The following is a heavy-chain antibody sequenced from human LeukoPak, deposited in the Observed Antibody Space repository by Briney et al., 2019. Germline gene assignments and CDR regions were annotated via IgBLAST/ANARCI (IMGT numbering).Heavy chain of an antibody. V-gene: IGHV3-23*01. D-gene: IGHD5/OR15-5a*01. J-gene: IGHJ4*02. CDR1: GFTSSNYW. CDR3: AKRDFSSVTFDY. Sequence: GGSLRLSCAASGFTSSNYWMTWVRQAPGKGLEWVSTISGSGGSTYYADSVKGRFTISRDNSKNTLYLQMNSLRAEDTAVYYCAKRDFSSVTFDYWGQGTLVTVSS. CDR2: ISGSGGST.